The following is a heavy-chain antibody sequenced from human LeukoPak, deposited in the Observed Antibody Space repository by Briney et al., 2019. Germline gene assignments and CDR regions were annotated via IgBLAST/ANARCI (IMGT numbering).Heavy chain of an antibody. V-gene: IGHV3-49*04. J-gene: IGHJ6*03. CDR1: GFTFGDYA. CDR2: IRSKAYGGTT. CDR3: TRVRAWNWNYGEDYYYYMDV. Sequence: GGSLRLSCTASGFTFGDYAMSWVRQAPGKGLEWVGFIRSKAYGGTTEYAASVKGRFTISRDDSKSIAYLQMNSLKTEDTAVYYCTRVRAWNWNYGEDYYYYMDVWGKGTTVTVSS. D-gene: IGHD1-7*01.